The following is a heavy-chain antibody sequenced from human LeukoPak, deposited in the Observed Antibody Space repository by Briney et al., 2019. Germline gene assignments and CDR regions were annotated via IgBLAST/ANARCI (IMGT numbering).Heavy chain of an antibody. D-gene: IGHD3-3*01. Sequence: GGSLRLSCAASGFTFSSYWMSWVRRAPGKGLEWVANIKQDGSEKYYVDSVKGRFTISRDNAKNSLYLQMNSLRAEDTAVYYCARDPSYDFWSGYYRAWAFDIWGQGTMVTVSS. V-gene: IGHV3-7*01. CDR1: GFTFSSYW. CDR2: IKQDGSEK. CDR3: ARDPSYDFWSGYYRAWAFDI. J-gene: IGHJ3*02.